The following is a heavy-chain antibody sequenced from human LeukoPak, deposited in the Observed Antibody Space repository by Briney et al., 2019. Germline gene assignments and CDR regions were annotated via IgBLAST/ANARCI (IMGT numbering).Heavy chain of an antibody. CDR1: GFTFSSYA. V-gene: IGHV3-23*01. CDR2: ISGSGGST. CDR3: AKDGSGWYPENWFDP. J-gene: IGHJ5*02. Sequence: GGSLRLSCAASGFTFSSYAMSWVRQAPGKGLEWVSAISGSGGSTYYADSVRGRFTISRDNSKNTLYLQMNSLRAEDTAVYYCAKDGSGWYPENWFDPWGQGTLVTVSS. D-gene: IGHD6-19*01.